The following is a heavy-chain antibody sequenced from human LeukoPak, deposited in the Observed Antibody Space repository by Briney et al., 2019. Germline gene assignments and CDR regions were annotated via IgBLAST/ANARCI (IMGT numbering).Heavy chain of an antibody. D-gene: IGHD6-13*01. CDR2: TYYRSKWYD. J-gene: IGHJ4*02. V-gene: IGHV6-1*01. CDR1: GDSVSNNSAA. CDR3: ARETSGSWYAY. Sequence: SQTLSLTCVISGDSVSNNSAAWNWNRQSPSRGLEWLGRTYYRSKWYDSYSVSVKSRITINPDTSKNQFSLHLNSVTPEDTAVYYCARETSGSWYAYWGQGILVTVSS.